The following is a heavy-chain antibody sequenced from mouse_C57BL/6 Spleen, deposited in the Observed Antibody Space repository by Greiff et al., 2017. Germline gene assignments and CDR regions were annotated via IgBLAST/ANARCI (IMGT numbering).Heavy chain of an antibody. CDR3: ARPELPYAKDY. CDR1: GFTFSDYG. Sequence: EVKLMESGGGLVKPGGSLKLSCAASGFTFSDYGMHWVRQAPEKGLEWVAYISSGSSTIYYADTVKGRVTISRDNAKNTLFLQMTSLRSEDTAMYYCARPELPYAKDYWGQGTSVTVSS. J-gene: IGHJ4*01. V-gene: IGHV5-17*01. CDR2: ISSGSSTI. D-gene: IGHD2-1*01.